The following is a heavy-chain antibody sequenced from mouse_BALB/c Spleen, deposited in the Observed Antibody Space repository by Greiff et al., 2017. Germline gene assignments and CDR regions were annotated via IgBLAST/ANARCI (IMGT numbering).Heavy chain of an antibody. CDR1: GFTFSSFG. CDR3: ARVLTTVVAPYAMDY. D-gene: IGHD1-1*01. Sequence: EVQLVESGGGLVQPGGSRKLSCAASGFTFSSFGMHWVRQAPEKGLEWVAYISSGSSTIYYADTVKGRFTISRDNPKNTLFLQMTSLRSEDTAMYYCARVLTTVVAPYAMDYWGQGTSVTVSS. V-gene: IGHV5-17*02. CDR2: ISSGSSTI. J-gene: IGHJ4*01.